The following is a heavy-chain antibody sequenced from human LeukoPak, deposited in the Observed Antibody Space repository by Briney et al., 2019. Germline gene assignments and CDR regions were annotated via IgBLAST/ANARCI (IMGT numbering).Heavy chain of an antibody. D-gene: IGHD2-2*01. CDR2: ISGSGGST. CDR1: GFTFSSYA. J-gene: IGHJ4*02. Sequence: GGSLRLSCTASGFTFSSYAMSWVRQAPGKGLEWVSAISGSGGSTYYADSVKGRFTISRDNSKNTLYLQMNSLRAEDTAVYYCAKPYCGSTSCYVFDYWGQGTLVTVSS. CDR3: AKPYCGSTSCYVFDY. V-gene: IGHV3-23*01.